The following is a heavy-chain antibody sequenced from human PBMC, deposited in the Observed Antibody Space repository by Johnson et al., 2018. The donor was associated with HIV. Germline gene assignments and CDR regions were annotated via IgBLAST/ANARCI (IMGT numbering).Heavy chain of an antibody. CDR3: YCTDHFGAGSESKGTFDA. V-gene: IGHV3-15*01. Sequence: VQLVESGGGLVKPGGSLRLSCAASGFTFSNAWMSWVRQAPGKGLEWVGRIKSKTDGGTTDYAAPVKGRFTISRDDSKNNLYLQMTSLRQDDTAVYSCYCTDHFGAGSESKGTFDAWGQGTMVTVSS. CDR2: IKSKTDGGTT. J-gene: IGHJ3*01. CDR1: GFTFSNAW. D-gene: IGHD3-10*01.